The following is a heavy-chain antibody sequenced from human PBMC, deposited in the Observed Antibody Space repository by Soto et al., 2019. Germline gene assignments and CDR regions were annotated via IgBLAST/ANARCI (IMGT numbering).Heavy chain of an antibody. CDR1: GFTFSSYW. CDR3: ARKSATRLRSWFDP. Sequence: EVQLVESGGGLVQPGGSLRLSCAASGFTFSSYWMSWVRQAPGKGLEWVANIKQDGSEKYYVDSVKGRFTISRDNANNSLYLQMNSLRAEDTAVYYCARKSATRLRSWFDPWGQGTLVTVFS. V-gene: IGHV3-7*04. D-gene: IGHD2-15*01. J-gene: IGHJ5*02. CDR2: IKQDGSEK.